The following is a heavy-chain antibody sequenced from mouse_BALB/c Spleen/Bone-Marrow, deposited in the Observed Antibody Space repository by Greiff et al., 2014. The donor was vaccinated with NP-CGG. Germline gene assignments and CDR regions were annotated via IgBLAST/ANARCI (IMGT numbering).Heavy chain of an antibody. CDR3: AREGRGYYGSSGAAMDY. CDR1: GVSLTSYG. Sequence: QGQLKESGPGLVAPSQSLSITFTVSGVSLTSYGVHWGRQPPGKGLGWLGGIWAGGSTSYNSALMSRLSINQDNSKSQVFLKLNSLQTDDTATYYCAREGRGYYGSSGAAMDYWGQGTSVTVSS. V-gene: IGHV2-9*02. D-gene: IGHD1-1*01. J-gene: IGHJ4*01. CDR2: IWAGGST.